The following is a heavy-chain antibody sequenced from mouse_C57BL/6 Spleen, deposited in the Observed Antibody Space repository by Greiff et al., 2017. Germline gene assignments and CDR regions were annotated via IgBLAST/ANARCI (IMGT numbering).Heavy chain of an antibody. CDR1: GFTFTDYY. CDR3: ARYYGYDDEAFDY. CDR2: IRNKANGYTT. D-gene: IGHD2-2*01. J-gene: IGHJ2*01. V-gene: IGHV7-3*01. Sequence: EVKLMESGGGLVQPGGSLSLSCAASGFTFTDYYMSWVRQPPGKALEWLGFIRNKANGYTTEYSASVKGRFTISRDNSQSILYLQMNALRAEDSATYYCARYYGYDDEAFDYWGQGTTLTVSS.